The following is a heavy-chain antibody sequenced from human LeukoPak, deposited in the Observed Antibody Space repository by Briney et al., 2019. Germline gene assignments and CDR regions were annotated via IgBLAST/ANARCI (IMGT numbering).Heavy chain of an antibody. CDR3: ARRTFPNDAFDV. V-gene: IGHV3-21*01. D-gene: IGHD1-7*01. Sequence: PGGSLRLSCAASGFTLSTFSMNWVRQTPGKGLEWVSAISGSGSDIYYADSVKGRFTISRDNPKRSLYLQMNSLRAEDTAVYYCARRTFPNDAFDVWGQGTVVTVSS. CDR2: ISGSGSDI. J-gene: IGHJ3*01. CDR1: GFTLSTFS.